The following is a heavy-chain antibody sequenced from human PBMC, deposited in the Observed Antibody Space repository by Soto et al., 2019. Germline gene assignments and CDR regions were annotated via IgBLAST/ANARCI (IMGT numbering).Heavy chain of an antibody. CDR1: GFTFSSYA. V-gene: IGHV3-30-3*01. CDR3: ERDGGAD. CDR2: MSYDGSNK. D-gene: IGHD3-16*01. J-gene: IGHJ4*02. Sequence: QVQLVESGGGVVQPGRSLRLSCAASGFTFSSYAMHWVRRAPGKGLEWMAVMSYDGSNKYYADSVKSRFTTSRYNSKNSLSLQMNSMRPEDTDVEYCERDGGADWGQGALVIFSS.